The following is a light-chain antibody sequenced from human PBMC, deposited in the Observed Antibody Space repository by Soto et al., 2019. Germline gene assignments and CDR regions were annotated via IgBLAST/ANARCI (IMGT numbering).Light chain of an antibody. CDR1: QTVSSSY. J-gene: IGKJ1*01. Sequence: IGLTQSPGTLSLSPGERATLSCRASQTVSSSYLAWYQQKPGQAPRLLIYGASSRATGIPDRFSGSGSGTDFTLTISRLEPEDFAVYYCQQYGSSLSWTFGQGTK. CDR3: QQYGSSLSWT. V-gene: IGKV3-20*01. CDR2: GAS.